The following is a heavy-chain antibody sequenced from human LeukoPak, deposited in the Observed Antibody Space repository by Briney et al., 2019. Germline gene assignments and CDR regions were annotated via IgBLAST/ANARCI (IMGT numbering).Heavy chain of an antibody. V-gene: IGHV3-74*01. Sequence: PGGSLRLSCVASGFTFNQYYMHWVRQAPGKGLVWVSRVNPDGSTTNYADSVKGRFTISRDNAKNTLDLRMNSLRVEDTAVYYCARGGDDIGDYWGQGTLVTVSS. CDR2: VNPDGSTT. D-gene: IGHD5-12*01. CDR1: GFTFNQYY. J-gene: IGHJ4*02. CDR3: ARGGDDIGDY.